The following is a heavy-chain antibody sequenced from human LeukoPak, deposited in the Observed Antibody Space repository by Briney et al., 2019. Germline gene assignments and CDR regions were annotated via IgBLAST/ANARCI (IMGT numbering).Heavy chain of an antibody. CDR2: LYSGGAT. V-gene: IGHV3-66*01. Sequence: GGSLRLSCAASGFSVKDNFMSWVRQAPGKGLEWVSVLYSGGATYYADSVKGRFTISRDNSKNIVFLQMSDLRTEDTAFYYCTRDSANYHFAYWGQGALVTVSS. J-gene: IGHJ4*02. CDR1: GFSVKDNF. CDR3: TRDSANYHFAY. D-gene: IGHD4/OR15-4a*01.